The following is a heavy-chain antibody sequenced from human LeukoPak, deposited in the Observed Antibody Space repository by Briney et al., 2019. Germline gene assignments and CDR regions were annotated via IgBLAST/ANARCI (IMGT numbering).Heavy chain of an antibody. V-gene: IGHV5-10-1*01. D-gene: IGHD3-10*01. J-gene: IGHJ4*02. CDR1: GYSFTSYW. Sequence: GESLKSSCKGSGYSFTSYWISWVRQMPGEGLEWMGRIDPSDSYTNYSPSFQGHVTISADKSISTAYLQWSSLKASDTAMYYCARLGAYYYGSGSVDYWGQGNLVTVSS. CDR2: IDPSDSYT. CDR3: ARLGAYYYGSGSVDY.